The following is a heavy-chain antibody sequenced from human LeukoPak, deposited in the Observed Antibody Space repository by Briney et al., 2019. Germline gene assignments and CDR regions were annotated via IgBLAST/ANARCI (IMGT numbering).Heavy chain of an antibody. D-gene: IGHD2-8*01. CDR1: GDSISSGGYY. J-gene: IGHJ5*02. V-gene: IGHV4-31*03. CDR3: ARDIVHKWFDP. Sequence: ASQTLSLTCTVSGDSISSGGYYWSWIRQHPGKGLEWIGYIYYSGSTYYNPSLKSRVTISVDTSKNQFSLKLSSVTAADTAVYYCARDIVHKWFDPWGQGTLVTVSP. CDR2: IYYSGST.